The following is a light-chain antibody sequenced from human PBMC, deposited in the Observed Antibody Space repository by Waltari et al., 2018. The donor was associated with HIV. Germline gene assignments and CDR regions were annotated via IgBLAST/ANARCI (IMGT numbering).Light chain of an antibody. CDR1: SSNIGSNF. CDR3: AAWDDSLSGGV. J-gene: IGLJ2*01. V-gene: IGLV1-47*01. CDR2: RNN. Sequence: QSVLTQPPSASGTPGQSVTITCSGSSSNIGSNFVYWYQQVPGTAPKLLNYRNNQRPSGVPDRFSGSKSGTSASLAISGLRAEDEADYYCAAWDDSLSGGVFGGGTKLTVL.